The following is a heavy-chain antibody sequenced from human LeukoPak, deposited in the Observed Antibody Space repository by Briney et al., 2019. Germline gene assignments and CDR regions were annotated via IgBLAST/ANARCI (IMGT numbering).Heavy chain of an antibody. Sequence: ASVKVSCKASGYSFTSHGISWVRQAPGQGLEWMAWISAYNGNTSFAQKFQGRVTITRNTSISTAYMELSSLRSEDTAVYYCARITSIHYDFWSGYLPYYYYYYYMDVWGKGTTVTVSS. CDR3: ARITSIHYDFWSGYLPYYYYYYYMDV. J-gene: IGHJ6*03. D-gene: IGHD3-3*01. CDR1: GYSFTSHG. CDR2: ISAYNGNT. V-gene: IGHV1-18*01.